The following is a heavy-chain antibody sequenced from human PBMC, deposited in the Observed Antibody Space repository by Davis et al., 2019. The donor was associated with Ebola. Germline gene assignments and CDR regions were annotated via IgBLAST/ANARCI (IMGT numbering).Heavy chain of an antibody. J-gene: IGHJ4*02. V-gene: IGHV3-15*07. D-gene: IGHD3-10*01. CDR3: VRGSGVIIPV. CDR2: IKRDGDEGTR. CDR1: GFPFRNAW. Sequence: GESLKISCAASGFPFRNAWMNWVRLAPGKGLEWVARIKRDGDEGTRDYAAPVRGRFTISRDNAKNSLFLQMNNLRDEDTAVYFCVRGSGVIIPVWGPGTQVTVSS.